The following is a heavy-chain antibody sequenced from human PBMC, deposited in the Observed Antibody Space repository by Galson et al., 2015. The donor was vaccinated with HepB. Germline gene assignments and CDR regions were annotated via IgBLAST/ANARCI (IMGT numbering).Heavy chain of an antibody. J-gene: IGHJ4*02. CDR3: AREGAGITMMYWY. CDR2: IYYSGST. CDR1: GGSISSSSYY. V-gene: IGHV4-39*07. Sequence: LSLTCTVSGGSISSSSYYWGWIRQPPGKGLEWIGSIYYSGSTYYNPSLKSRVTISVDTSKNQFSLKLSSVTAADTAVYYCAREGAGITMMYWYWGQGTLVTVSS. D-gene: IGHD3-22*01.